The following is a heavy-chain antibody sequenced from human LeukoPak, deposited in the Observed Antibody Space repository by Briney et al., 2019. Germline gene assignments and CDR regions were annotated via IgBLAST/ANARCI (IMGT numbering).Heavy chain of an antibody. J-gene: IGHJ5*02. CDR1: GYSFTSYG. D-gene: IGHD3-22*01. Sequence: ASVKVSCKSSGYSFTSYGISWVRQAPGQGLEWMGWISVYNGNRNNAQKLQGRVTMTTHTSTTTAYMELRSLRSDDTAVYYCARGISSTYDSSGYYYPSDNWFDPWGQGTLVTVSS. CDR2: ISVYNGNR. V-gene: IGHV1-18*01. CDR3: ARGISSTYDSSGYYYPSDNWFDP.